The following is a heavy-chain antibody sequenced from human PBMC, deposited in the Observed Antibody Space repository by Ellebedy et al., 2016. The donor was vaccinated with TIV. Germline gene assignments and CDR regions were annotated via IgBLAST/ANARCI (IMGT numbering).Heavy chain of an antibody. CDR1: GFTFSSYG. D-gene: IGHD6-13*01. Sequence: GESLKISCAASGFTFSSYGMHWVRQAPGKGLEWVAVISYDGSNKYYADSVKGRFTISRDNSKNTLYLQMNSLRAEDTAVYYCARDFSSSWYWGLHYWGQGTLVTVSS. J-gene: IGHJ4*02. CDR3: ARDFSSSWYWGLHY. CDR2: ISYDGSNK. V-gene: IGHV3-30*03.